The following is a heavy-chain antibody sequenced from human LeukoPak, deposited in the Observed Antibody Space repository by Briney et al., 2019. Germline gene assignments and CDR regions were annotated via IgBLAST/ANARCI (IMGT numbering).Heavy chain of an antibody. Sequence: GGSLRLSCAASGFTFSSYAMSWVRQAPGKGLEWVSAISGSGGSTYYADSVKGRFTISRDNSKNTLYLQMNSLRAEDTAVYYCAKDFRVPNWYNWNDGTFDYWGQGILVTVSS. V-gene: IGHV3-23*01. D-gene: IGHD1-20*01. CDR3: AKDFRVPNWYNWNDGTFDY. CDR2: ISGSGGST. J-gene: IGHJ4*02. CDR1: GFTFSSYA.